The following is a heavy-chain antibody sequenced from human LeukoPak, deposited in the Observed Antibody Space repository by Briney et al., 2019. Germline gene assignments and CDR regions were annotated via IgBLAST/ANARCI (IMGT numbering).Heavy chain of an antibody. J-gene: IGHJ2*01. CDR3: ARDTGTNNWNLHFDL. Sequence: AGGSLRLSCAAFGFTVSSEYMSWVRQAPGKGLEWVSVIYSGGSTFYADSVKGRFTISRDNSKNTVYLQMNSLRDADTAVYYCARDTGTNNWNLHFDLWGRDTLVTVSS. D-gene: IGHD1-7*01. CDR2: IYSGGST. V-gene: IGHV3-66*01. CDR1: GFTVSSEY.